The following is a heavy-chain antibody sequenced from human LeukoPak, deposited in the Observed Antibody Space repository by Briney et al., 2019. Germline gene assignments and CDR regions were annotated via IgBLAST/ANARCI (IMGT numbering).Heavy chain of an antibody. Sequence: SETLSLTFTVSGGSISSSTYYWGWIRQPPGKGLEWIGSIYYSGSTYYNPSLKSRVTISVDTSKNQFSLKLSSVTAADTAVYYCANEGDTAMDYWGQGTLVTVSS. J-gene: IGHJ4*02. CDR3: ANEGDTAMDY. D-gene: IGHD5-18*01. CDR2: IYYSGST. V-gene: IGHV4-39*01. CDR1: GGSISSSTYY.